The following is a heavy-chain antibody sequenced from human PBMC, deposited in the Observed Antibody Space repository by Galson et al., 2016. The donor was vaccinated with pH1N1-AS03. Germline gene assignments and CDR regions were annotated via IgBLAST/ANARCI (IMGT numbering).Heavy chain of an antibody. CDR2: IYWDDDK. V-gene: IGHV2-5*02. Sequence: PALVKPTQTLTLTCAFSGFSLATSGVGVGWIRQPPGKALEWLALIYWDDDKLYNPSLKSRLTVSKDTSKNLVVLTLTDMDPVDTATYFCTRSRYYNTNLYYFDYWGQGTLVTVSS. CDR3: TRSRYYNTNLYYFDY. J-gene: IGHJ4*02. CDR1: GFSLATSGVG. D-gene: IGHD2/OR15-2a*01.